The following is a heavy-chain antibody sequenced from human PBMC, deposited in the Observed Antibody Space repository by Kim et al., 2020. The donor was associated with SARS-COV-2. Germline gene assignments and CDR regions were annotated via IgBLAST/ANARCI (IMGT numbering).Heavy chain of an antibody. Sequence: RSLKSRVAISVDTSKNQFSLKLSSVTAADTAVYYCARSMPTMIVGGDFDYWGQGTLVTVSS. J-gene: IGHJ4*02. V-gene: IGHV4-39*01. D-gene: IGHD3-22*01. CDR3: ARSMPTMIVGGDFDY.